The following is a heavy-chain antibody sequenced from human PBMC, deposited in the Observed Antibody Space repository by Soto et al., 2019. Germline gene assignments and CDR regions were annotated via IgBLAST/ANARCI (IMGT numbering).Heavy chain of an antibody. J-gene: IGHJ4*02. CDR2: IYYSGST. Sequence: SETLSLTCTVSGCSISSSSYYWGWIRQPPGKGLEWIGSIYYSGSTYYNPSLKSRVTISVDTSKNQFSLKLSSVTAADTAVYYCARHALERYYFDYWGQGTLVTVAS. CDR1: GCSISSSSYY. CDR3: ARHALERYYFDY. V-gene: IGHV4-39*01. D-gene: IGHD3-3*01.